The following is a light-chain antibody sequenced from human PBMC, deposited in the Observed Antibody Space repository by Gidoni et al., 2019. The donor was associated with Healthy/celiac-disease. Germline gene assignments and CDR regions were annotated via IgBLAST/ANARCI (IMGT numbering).Light chain of an antibody. CDR3: QQSYSTPPT. V-gene: IGKV1-39*01. CDR2: AAP. CDR1: RSISSY. Sequence: DIQMTQSPSSLSASVVDRVTITCRTSRSISSYLTWYQQKPGKSPKLLIYAAPSLQSGVPSRFSGSGSRTDFTLTISSLQPEDFATYYCQQSYSTPPTFGQGTKVEIK. J-gene: IGKJ1*01.